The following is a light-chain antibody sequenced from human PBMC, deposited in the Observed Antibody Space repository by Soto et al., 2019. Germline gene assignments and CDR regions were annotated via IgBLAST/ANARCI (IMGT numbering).Light chain of an antibody. V-gene: IGLV1-44*01. Sequence: QSVLTQPLSASASPGQRVTISCSGGSSNIGSNTVAWYQHLPGTAPPRLIFTAGQRPSGVPGRFSGSKSGTSASLAISGLQSEDEGDYYCQSYDSGLVGLVFGTGTKLTVL. CDR3: QSYDSGLVGLV. J-gene: IGLJ2*01. CDR1: SSNIGSNT. CDR2: TAG.